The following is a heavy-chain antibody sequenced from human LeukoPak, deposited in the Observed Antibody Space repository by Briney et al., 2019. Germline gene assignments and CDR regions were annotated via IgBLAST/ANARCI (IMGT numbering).Heavy chain of an antibody. CDR2: IRYDGSNK. CDR3: AKDNGYYDSSGYFDY. Sequence: PGGSLRLSCAASGFTFSSYGMHWVRQAPGKGLEWVAFIRYDGSNKYYADSVKGRFTISRDNSKNTLYLQMSSLRAEDTAVYYCAKDNGYYDSSGYFDYWGQGTLVTVSS. CDR1: GFTFSSYG. D-gene: IGHD3-22*01. V-gene: IGHV3-30*02. J-gene: IGHJ4*02.